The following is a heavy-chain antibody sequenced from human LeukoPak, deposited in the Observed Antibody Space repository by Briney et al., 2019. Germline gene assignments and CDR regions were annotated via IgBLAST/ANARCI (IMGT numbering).Heavy chain of an antibody. V-gene: IGHV4-34*01. CDR2: INHSGST. Sequence: SETLSLTCAVYGGSFSGYYWSWIRQPPGKGLEWIGEINHSGSTNYNPSLKSRVTISVDTSKNQFSLKLSSVTAADTAVYYGAGGASYVLLALSHYYYYYMAVRGQGTTVTVSS. CDR1: GGSFSGYY. CDR3: AGGASYVLLALSHYYYYYMAV. J-gene: IGHJ6*03. D-gene: IGHD5-18*01.